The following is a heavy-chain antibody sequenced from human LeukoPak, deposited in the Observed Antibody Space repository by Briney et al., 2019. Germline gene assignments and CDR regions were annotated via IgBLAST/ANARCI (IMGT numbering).Heavy chain of an antibody. CDR3: AKRGSSPRKDFDY. Sequence: GGSLRLSCEASGFTFSSDAMNWVRQVRGKGLEGVSLISDSGSNTFYADSVKGRFTISRDNSKNTLYLQMNSLRAEDTAVYYCAKRGSSPRKDFDYWGQGTLVTVSS. CDR1: GFTFSSDA. D-gene: IGHD6-13*01. CDR2: ISDSGSNT. J-gene: IGHJ4*02. V-gene: IGHV3-23*01.